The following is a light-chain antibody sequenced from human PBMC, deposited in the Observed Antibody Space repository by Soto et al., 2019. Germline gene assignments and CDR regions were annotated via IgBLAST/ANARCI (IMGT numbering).Light chain of an antibody. CDR3: SSYARSRTPLYV. Sequence: QAVVTQPASVSGSPGQSITITCTGTSSDVGDYNYVSWYQQHPGKAPKLMIYEVSNRPSGVSNRFSGSKSGNTASLTISGLQAEDEADYFCSSYARSRTPLYVFGTGTKLTVL. V-gene: IGLV2-14*01. J-gene: IGLJ1*01. CDR2: EVS. CDR1: SSDVGDYNY.